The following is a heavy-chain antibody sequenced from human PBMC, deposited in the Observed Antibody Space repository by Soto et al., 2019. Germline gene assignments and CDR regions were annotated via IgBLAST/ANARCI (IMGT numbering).Heavy chain of an antibody. CDR1: GYSFTSYG. D-gene: IGHD1-26*01. CDR3: ARDSGSYSGWFDP. Sequence: ASVKVSGKASGYSFTSYGINWVRQAPGQGLEWMGWISAYNGNTNYAQKLQGRVTMTTDTSTSTAYMELRSLRYDDTAVYYCARDSGSYSGWFDPWGQGTLVTVSS. CDR2: ISAYNGNT. J-gene: IGHJ5*02. V-gene: IGHV1-18*04.